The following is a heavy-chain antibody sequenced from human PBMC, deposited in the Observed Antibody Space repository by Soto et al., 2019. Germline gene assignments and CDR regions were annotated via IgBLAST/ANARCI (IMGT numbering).Heavy chain of an antibody. J-gene: IGHJ4*02. CDR3: ARDDCSGGSCYFDY. D-gene: IGHD2-15*01. CDR1: GYTFTNYF. V-gene: IGHV1-46*01. Sequence: ASVKVSCKASGYTFTNYFIHWVRQAPGQGLEWMGIINPSADSTSYTQKFQGRVTMTRDTSKNQFSLKLSSVTAADTAVYYCARDDCSGGSCYFDYWGQGTLVTV. CDR2: INPSADST.